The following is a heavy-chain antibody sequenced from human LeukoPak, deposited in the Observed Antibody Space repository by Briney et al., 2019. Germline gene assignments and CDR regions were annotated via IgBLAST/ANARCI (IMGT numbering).Heavy chain of an antibody. D-gene: IGHD3-3*01. CDR2: IIPIFGTA. Sequence: SVKVSCKASGGTFSSYAISWVRQAPGQGLEWMGGIIPIFGTANYAQKFQGRVTITADESTSTAYMELSSLRSEDTAVYYCARTITIFGVVTPHYMDVWGKGTTVTVSS. V-gene: IGHV1-69*13. CDR1: GGTFSSYA. CDR3: ARTITIFGVVTPHYMDV. J-gene: IGHJ6*03.